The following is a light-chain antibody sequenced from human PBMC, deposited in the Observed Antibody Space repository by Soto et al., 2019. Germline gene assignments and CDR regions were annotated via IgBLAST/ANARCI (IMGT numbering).Light chain of an antibody. CDR1: QSISNY. J-gene: IGKJ4*01. CDR2: AAS. Sequence: DIQMTQSPSSLSASVGDRVTITCRASQSISNYLNWYQQNPGKAPELLIYAASTLQSGVPSRFSGSGSGTDFTLTISSLQPEDFATYFCQHSYSPPPTFGGGTKVEI. V-gene: IGKV1-39*01. CDR3: QHSYSPPPT.